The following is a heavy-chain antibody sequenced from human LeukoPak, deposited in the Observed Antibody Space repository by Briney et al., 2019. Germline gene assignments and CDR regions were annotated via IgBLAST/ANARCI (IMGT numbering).Heavy chain of an antibody. D-gene: IGHD3-3*01. CDR3: ARVLLRFLEPFDF. J-gene: IGHJ4*02. CDR2: INHSGTT. CDR1: GGSVYGYY. V-gene: IGHV4-34*01. Sequence: SETLSPTRSLYGGSVYGYYWSWIRQPPGAGEGWGGEINHSGTTNSNPAPQDRGTMSLDPSKNQSSLRLHSVAAADTAVYYCARVLLRFLEPFDFWGQGTLVTVSS.